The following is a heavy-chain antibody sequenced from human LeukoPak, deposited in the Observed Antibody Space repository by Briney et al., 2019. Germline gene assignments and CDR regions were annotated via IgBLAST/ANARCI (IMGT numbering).Heavy chain of an antibody. Sequence: GASVKVSCKASGYTFTGYYPHWVRQAPGQGLEWMGWINPNSGGTNYAQKFQGRVTMTGDTSISTAYMELSRLSSDDTAIYYCAGRPDTAIVPIFDYWGQGTLVTVSS. CDR1: GYTFTGYY. CDR2: INPNSGGT. CDR3: AGRPDTAIVPIFDY. J-gene: IGHJ4*02. D-gene: IGHD5-18*01. V-gene: IGHV1-2*02.